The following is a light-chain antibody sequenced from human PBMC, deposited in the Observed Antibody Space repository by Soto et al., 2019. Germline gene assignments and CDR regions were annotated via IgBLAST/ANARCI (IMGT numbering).Light chain of an antibody. CDR2: DAS. CDR1: QDISNN. Sequence: EIVMTQSPATLSVSPGERATVSCRASQDISNNLAWYQQRPGQSPRLLIYDASTRATDIPARFSGSGSGTECTLTISGLQSEDFAIYYCQQYHGWPWTFGQGTKVEIK. CDR3: QQYHGWPWT. V-gene: IGKV3-15*01. J-gene: IGKJ1*01.